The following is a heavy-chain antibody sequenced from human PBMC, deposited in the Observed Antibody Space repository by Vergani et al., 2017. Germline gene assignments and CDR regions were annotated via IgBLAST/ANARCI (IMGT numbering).Heavy chain of an antibody. CDR3: ARSITIFGVAQSRGLDY. Sequence: LQLMESGGGVVQPGGSLRLSCAASGFTFSSYAMHWVRQAPGKGLEWVAVISYDGSNKYYADSVKGRFTISRDNSKNTLYLQMNSLRAEDTAVYYCARSITIFGVAQSRGLDYGGQGTLVTVSS. D-gene: IGHD3-3*01. CDR1: GFTFSSYA. V-gene: IGHV3-30-3*01. J-gene: IGHJ4*02. CDR2: ISYDGSNK.